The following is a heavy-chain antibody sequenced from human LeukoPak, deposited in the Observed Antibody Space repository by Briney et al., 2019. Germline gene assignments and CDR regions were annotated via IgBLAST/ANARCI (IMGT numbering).Heavy chain of an antibody. CDR2: IRYDGSNK. D-gene: IGHD2-21*01. V-gene: IGHV3-30*02. Sequence: PGGSLRLSCAASGFPFSTYGMHWVRQAPGKGLEWVAFIRYDGSNKSYSDSVKGRFTISRDNSKNTLYLQMNSLRVDDTAVYYCAPRVVVIAAPFDHWGQGTLVTVSS. J-gene: IGHJ4*02. CDR3: APRVVVIAAPFDH. CDR1: GFPFSTYG.